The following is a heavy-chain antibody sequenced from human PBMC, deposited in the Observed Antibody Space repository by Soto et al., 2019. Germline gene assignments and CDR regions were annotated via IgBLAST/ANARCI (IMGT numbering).Heavy chain of an antibody. CDR2: IYSGST. V-gene: IGHV4-31*03. CDR1: GGSISSGGYY. J-gene: IGHJ4*02. CDR3: ARLKSAYYKIISDSFDS. Sequence: QVQLQESGPGLVKPSQTLSLTCTVSGGSISSGGYYWTWVRQHPGKGLEWIGYIYSGSTYYNPSLKSRLTTSLDTSENQFSLKLSSVTAADTAVYYCARLKSAYYKIISDSFDSWCRGTLVPVSS. D-gene: IGHD3-9*01.